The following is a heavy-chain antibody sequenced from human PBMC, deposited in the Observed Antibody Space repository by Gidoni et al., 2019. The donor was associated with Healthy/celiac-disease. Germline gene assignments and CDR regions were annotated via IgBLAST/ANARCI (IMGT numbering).Heavy chain of an antibody. CDR2: ISYDGSNK. CDR1: GFTFSSYA. Sequence: QVQLVESGGGVVQPGRSLRLSCAASGFTFSSYAMHWVRQAPGKGLEWVAVISYDGSNKYYADSVKGRFTISRDNSKNTLYLQMNSLRAEDTAVYYCARSKGYGDYEFESPADYYMDVWGKGTTVTVSS. V-gene: IGHV3-30-3*01. CDR3: ARSKGYGDYEFESPADYYMDV. J-gene: IGHJ6*03. D-gene: IGHD4-17*01.